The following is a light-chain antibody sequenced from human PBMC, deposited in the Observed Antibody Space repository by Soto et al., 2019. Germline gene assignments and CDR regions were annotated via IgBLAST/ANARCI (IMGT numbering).Light chain of an antibody. CDR1: SSDVGDFHY. J-gene: IGLJ3*02. Sequence: QSVLTQPASVSGSPGQSITISCTATSSDVGDFHYVSWYQQYPGKAPKLIISRVTNRPSGVSYRFSGSKSGRTASLTISGLQAEDEADYYCSSYSSSNTLVFGGGTKLTVL. CDR3: SSYSSSNTLV. CDR2: RVT. V-gene: IGLV2-14*03.